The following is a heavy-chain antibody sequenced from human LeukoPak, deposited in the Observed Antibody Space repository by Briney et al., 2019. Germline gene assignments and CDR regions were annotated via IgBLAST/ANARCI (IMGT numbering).Heavy chain of an antibody. V-gene: IGHV4-38-2*02. J-gene: IGHJ6*03. CDR2: IYHSGST. CDR1: GYSISSGYY. Sequence: SETLSLTCTVSGYSISSGYYWGWIRQPPGKGLEWIGSIYHSGSTYYNPSLKSRVTISVDTSKNQFSLKLSSVTAADTAVYYCARQRRGSAYYYYYMDVWGKGTTVTISS. CDR3: ARQRRGSAYYYYYMDV.